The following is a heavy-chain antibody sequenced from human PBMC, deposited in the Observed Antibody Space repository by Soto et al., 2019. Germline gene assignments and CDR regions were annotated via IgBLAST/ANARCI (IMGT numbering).Heavy chain of an antibody. Sequence: GASVKVSCKASGYNFFDYGVSWVRQAPGQGLEWMGWVSPKSGNTDYARKVQGRVTMTTDISTSTAYMELSSLRSEDTAVYYCARDRGWYLRWFDPWGQGTLVTVSS. D-gene: IGHD6-19*01. CDR3: ARDRGWYLRWFDP. V-gene: IGHV1-18*01. J-gene: IGHJ5*02. CDR2: VSPKSGNT. CDR1: GYNFFDYG.